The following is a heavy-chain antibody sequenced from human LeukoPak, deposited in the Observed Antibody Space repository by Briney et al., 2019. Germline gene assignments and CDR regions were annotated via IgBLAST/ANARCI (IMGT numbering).Heavy chain of an antibody. Sequence: PGGSLRLSCAASGFTFSSYSMNWVRQAPGKGLEWVSSISSSSSYIYYADSVKGRFTISRDNAKNSLYLQMNSLRAEDTAVYYCATQRRRDYDFWSGYFHYMDVWGKGTTVTVSS. CDR1: GFTFSSYS. J-gene: IGHJ6*03. CDR2: ISSSSSYI. V-gene: IGHV3-21*01. D-gene: IGHD3-3*01. CDR3: ATQRRRDYDFWSGYFHYMDV.